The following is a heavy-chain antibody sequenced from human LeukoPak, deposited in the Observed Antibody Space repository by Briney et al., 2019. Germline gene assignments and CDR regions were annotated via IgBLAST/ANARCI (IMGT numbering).Heavy chain of an antibody. CDR1: GFTFDDYA. CDR3: AKDSGSSSWYGASNWFDP. J-gene: IGHJ5*02. D-gene: IGHD6-13*01. CDR2: ISWNSGSI. Sequence: SGGSLRLSCAASGFTFDDYAMHWVRQAPGKGLEWVSGISWNSGSIGYADSVKGRFTISRDNAKNSLYLQMNSLRAEDTALYYCAKDSGSSSWYGASNWFDPWGQGTLVTVSS. V-gene: IGHV3-9*01.